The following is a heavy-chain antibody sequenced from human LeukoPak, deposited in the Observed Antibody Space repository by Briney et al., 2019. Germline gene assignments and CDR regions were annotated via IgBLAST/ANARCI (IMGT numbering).Heavy chain of an antibody. J-gene: IGHJ4*02. V-gene: IGHV1-2*02. D-gene: IGHD1-26*01. CDR2: INPNSGGT. CDR3: ARGREWELLPYYFDY. CDR1: GYTFTGYY. Sequence: GASVKVSCKASGYTFTGYYMHWVRQAPGQGLEWMGWINPNSGGTNYAQKFQGRVTMTRDTSISTAYMELSSLRSEDTAVYYCARGREWELLPYYFDYWGQGTLVTVSS.